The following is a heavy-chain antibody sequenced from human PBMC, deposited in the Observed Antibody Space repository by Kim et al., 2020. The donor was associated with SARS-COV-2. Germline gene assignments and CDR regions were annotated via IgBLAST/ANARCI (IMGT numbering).Heavy chain of an antibody. CDR2: ISSSSSYI. CDR1: GFTFSSYS. CDR3: ARDPVTIFGVVIPI. J-gene: IGHJ4*02. Sequence: GGSLRLSCAASGFTFSSYSMNWVRQAPGKGLEWVSSISSSSSYIYYADSVKGRFTISRDNAKNSLYLQMNSLRAEDTAVYYCARDPVTIFGVVIPIWGQGTLVTVSS. V-gene: IGHV3-21*01. D-gene: IGHD3-3*01.